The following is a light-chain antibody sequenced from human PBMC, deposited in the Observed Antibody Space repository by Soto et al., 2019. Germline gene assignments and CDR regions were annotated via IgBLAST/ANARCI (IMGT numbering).Light chain of an antibody. J-gene: IGKJ1*01. CDR1: QSVSSSY. CDR2: GAS. CDR3: HRKDYGSPQGP. Sequence: TQSPVTVSLSPGERATLSCRASQSVSSSYLAWYQQKPGQSPRLLIYGASTRATGIPARFSGSGSGTEFTLTISSLLFEALEVKCCHRKDYGSPQGPFGHGSKVDIK. V-gene: IGKV3-15*01.